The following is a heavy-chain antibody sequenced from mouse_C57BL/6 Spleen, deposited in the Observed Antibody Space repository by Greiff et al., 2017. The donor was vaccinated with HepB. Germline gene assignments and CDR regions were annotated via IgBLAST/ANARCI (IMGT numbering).Heavy chain of an antibody. J-gene: IGHJ2*01. CDR3: ARTVADYFDY. CDR2: INPNNGGT. CDR1: GYTFTDYY. V-gene: IGHV1-26*01. Sequence: EVQLQQSGPEPVKPGASVKISCKASGYTFTDYYMNWVKQSHGKSLEWIGDINPNNGGTSYNQKFKGKATLTVDKSSSTAYMELRSLTSEDSAVYYCARTVADYFDYWGQGTTLTVSS. D-gene: IGHD1-1*01.